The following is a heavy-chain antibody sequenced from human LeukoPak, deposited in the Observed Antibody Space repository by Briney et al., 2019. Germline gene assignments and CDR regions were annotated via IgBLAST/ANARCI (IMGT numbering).Heavy chain of an antibody. CDR3: ALVTSGNWWFDP. V-gene: IGHV1-2*02. CDR1: GYTFTAYY. CDR2: INPDTGVT. Sequence: ASVKVSCKASGYTFTAYYMYWVRQAPGQGLEWMAWINPDTGVTKYAQDLQGRVTVARDTSLTTTYMELSTLTSDDTAVYYCALVTSGNWWFDPWGPGTLVTVSS. D-gene: IGHD2-21*02. J-gene: IGHJ5*02.